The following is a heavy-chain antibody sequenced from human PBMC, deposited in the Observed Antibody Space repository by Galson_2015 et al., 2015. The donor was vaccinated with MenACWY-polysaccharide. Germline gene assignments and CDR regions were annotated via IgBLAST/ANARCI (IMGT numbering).Heavy chain of an antibody. D-gene: IGHD2/OR15-2a*01. CDR2: IYSAGST. V-gene: IGHV3-53*01. J-gene: IGHJ4*02. CDR1: GFSVSTKY. Sequence: SLRLSCAASGFSVSTKYMSWVRQAPGRGLEWVSSIYSAGSTFYADSVKGRFTISRDISENTVYLQMNSLTAEDTAVYYCAREAPFLGLGSWGQGTLVSVSS. CDR3: AREAPFLGLGS.